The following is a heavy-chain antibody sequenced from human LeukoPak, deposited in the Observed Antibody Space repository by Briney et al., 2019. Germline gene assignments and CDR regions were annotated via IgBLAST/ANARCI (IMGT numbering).Heavy chain of an antibody. D-gene: IGHD3-10*01. Sequence: GGSLRLSCAASGFTFSSYAMSWVRQAPGKGLEWVSSISGSGDSTYYADSVKGRFTISRDNSKNTLYLQMNSLRAEDTAVYYCAKDRGIISDYRGQGTLVTVSS. J-gene: IGHJ4*02. V-gene: IGHV3-23*01. CDR3: AKDRGIISDY. CDR2: ISGSGDST. CDR1: GFTFSSYA.